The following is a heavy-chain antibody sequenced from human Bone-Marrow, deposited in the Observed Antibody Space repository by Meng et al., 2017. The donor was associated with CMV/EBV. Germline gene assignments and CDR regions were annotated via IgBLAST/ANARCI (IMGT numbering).Heavy chain of an antibody. CDR3: ARGVGYFDWLLLY. CDR1: GFIFSSFK. J-gene: IGHJ4*02. D-gene: IGHD3-9*01. CDR2: VSSSGSYI. V-gene: IGHV3-21*01. Sequence: CADSGFIFSSFKMNWVRQAPGKGLEWVSSVSSSGSYIYYADAVKGRFTISRDNAKNSLYLQMNNLRAEDTAVYYCARGVGYFDWLLLYWGQGTLVTVSS.